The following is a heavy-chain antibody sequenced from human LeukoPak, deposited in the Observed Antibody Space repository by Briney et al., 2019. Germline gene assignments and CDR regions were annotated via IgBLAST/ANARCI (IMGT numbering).Heavy chain of an antibody. V-gene: IGHV1-2*02. CDR1: VYTFSDYY. CDR3: ARGYYYDSGSLTRALDF. Sequence: GASVKVSCKVSVYTFSDYYMHWVRQAPGQGLEWVGWINPNSGTSNYAQKFQDRVTMTTDTSTNTGYMELRSLRSDDTAIYYCARGYYYDSGSLTRALDFWGQGTMVTVSS. CDR2: INPNSGTS. D-gene: IGHD3-22*01. J-gene: IGHJ3*01.